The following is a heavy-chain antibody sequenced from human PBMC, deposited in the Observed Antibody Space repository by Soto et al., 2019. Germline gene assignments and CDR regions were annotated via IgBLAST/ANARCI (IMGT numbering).Heavy chain of an antibody. J-gene: IGHJ4*02. Sequence: QVELVESGGGVVQPGRSLRLSCTASGFTFSVFGMHWVRQAPGKGLEWVAVISYAGTNKYYADSVKGRFTISRDDSKNTLYLQMNRLRVEDTAVYYCAKDWGGEGYNSASTVDYWGQGTLVTVSS. CDR1: GFTFSVFG. CDR3: AKDWGGEGYNSASTVDY. D-gene: IGHD5-12*01. V-gene: IGHV3-30*18. CDR2: ISYAGTNK.